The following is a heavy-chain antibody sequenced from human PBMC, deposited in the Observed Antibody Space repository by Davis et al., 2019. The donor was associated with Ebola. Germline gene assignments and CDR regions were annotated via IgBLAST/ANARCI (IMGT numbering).Heavy chain of an antibody. CDR3: AKALVAYSGYVDH. V-gene: IGHV3-23*01. J-gene: IGHJ1*01. CDR2: VDKTGGGT. CDR1: GFAFSSYT. D-gene: IGHD5-12*01. Sequence: PGGSLRLSCAASGFAFSSYTMAWFRQAPGMGLEWVSAVDKTGGGTYHADSVRGRFTISRDNSRNTLFLQMNSLRAEDTAIYYCAKALVAYSGYVDHWGQGALVTVSS.